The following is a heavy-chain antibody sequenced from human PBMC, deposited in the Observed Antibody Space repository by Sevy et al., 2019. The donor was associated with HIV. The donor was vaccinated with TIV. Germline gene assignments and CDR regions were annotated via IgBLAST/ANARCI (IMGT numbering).Heavy chain of an antibody. V-gene: IGHV3-72*01. Sequence: GGSLRLSCAASGFTFSDHYMEWVRQAPGKGLEWVGRTRNKADSYTTEYAASVKGRFTISRDDSKNSLYLQMNSLKTEDTAVYYCATHAGLAAAGRAFDYWGQGTLVTVSS. CDR2: TRNKADSYTT. J-gene: IGHJ4*02. CDR1: GFTFSDHY. D-gene: IGHD6-13*01. CDR3: ATHAGLAAAGRAFDY.